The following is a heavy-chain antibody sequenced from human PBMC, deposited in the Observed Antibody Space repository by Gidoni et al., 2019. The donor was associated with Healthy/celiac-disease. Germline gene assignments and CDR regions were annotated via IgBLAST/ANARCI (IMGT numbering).Heavy chain of an antibody. V-gene: IGHV4-34*01. Sequence: SWIRQPPGKGLEWIGEINHSGSTNYNPSLKSRVTISVDTSKNQFSLKLSSVTAADTAVYYCARSPIVVAGPRWFDPWGQGTLVTVSS. CDR3: ARSPIVVAGPRWFDP. CDR2: INHSGST. D-gene: IGHD6-19*01. J-gene: IGHJ5*02.